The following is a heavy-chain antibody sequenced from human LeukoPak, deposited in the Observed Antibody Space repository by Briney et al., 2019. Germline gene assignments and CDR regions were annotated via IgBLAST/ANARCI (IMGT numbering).Heavy chain of an antibody. D-gene: IGHD5-18*01. J-gene: IGHJ6*02. CDR3: ARGSVTTGPFGMDV. CDR1: GFTFSSYS. Sequence: PGGSLRLSCAASGFTFSSYSMNWVRQAPGKGLEWVSSISSSSSYIYYADSVKGRFTISRDNSKNTLYLQMNSLRAEDTAVYYCARGSVTTGPFGMDVWGQGTTVTVSS. V-gene: IGHV3-21*01. CDR2: ISSSSSYI.